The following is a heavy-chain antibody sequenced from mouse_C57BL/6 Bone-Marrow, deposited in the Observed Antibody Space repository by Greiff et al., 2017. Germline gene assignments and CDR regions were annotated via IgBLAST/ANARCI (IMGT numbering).Heavy chain of an antibody. V-gene: IGHV1-15*01. CDR1: GYTFTDYE. D-gene: IGHD2-2*01. CDR2: IDPETGGT. J-gene: IGHJ2*01. CDR3: TRRGGYDGY. Sequence: QVQLQQSGAELVRPGASVTLSCKASGYTFTDYEMHWVKQTPVHGLEWIGAIDPETGGTAYNQKFKGKAILTADKSSSTAYMELRSLTSEDSAVYYCTRRGGYDGYWGQGTTLTVSS.